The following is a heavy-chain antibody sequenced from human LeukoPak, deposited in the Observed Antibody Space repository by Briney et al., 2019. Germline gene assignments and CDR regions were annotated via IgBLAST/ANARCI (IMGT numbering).Heavy chain of an antibody. V-gene: IGHV3-7*05. CDR2: IKQDGSEK. D-gene: IGHD6-13*01. J-gene: IGHJ1*01. CDR1: GFTFSSYW. CDR3: SLEGSSWYRYFQD. Sequence: GGSLRLSCAASGFTFSSYWMSWVRQALGERLEWVANIKQDGSEKYYVDSLTGGFTISRDNAKNSLYLQMNSLRAEDTAVYYSSLEGSSWYRYFQDWGQGTLVTVSS.